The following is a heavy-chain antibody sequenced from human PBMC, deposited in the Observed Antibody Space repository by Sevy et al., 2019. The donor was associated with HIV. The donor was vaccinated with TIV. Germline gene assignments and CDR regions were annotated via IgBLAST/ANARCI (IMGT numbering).Heavy chain of an antibody. Sequence: SETLSLTCTVSGGSISSYYWSWIRQPPGKGLEWIGYIYYSGSTNYNPSLKSRVTISVDTSKNQFSLKLSPVTAADTAVYYCARVAIAAAGTIAYYYYYMDVWGKGTTVTVSS. D-gene: IGHD6-13*01. CDR1: GGSISSYY. CDR2: IYYSGST. CDR3: ARVAIAAAGTIAYYYYYMDV. J-gene: IGHJ6*03. V-gene: IGHV4-59*01.